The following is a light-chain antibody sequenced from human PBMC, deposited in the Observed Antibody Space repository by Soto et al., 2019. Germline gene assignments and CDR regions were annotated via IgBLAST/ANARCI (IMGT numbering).Light chain of an antibody. CDR1: QNVLHNSTNKNY. CDR2: WAS. Sequence: DIVMTQSPDSLALSLGERATINCKSSQNVLHNSTNKNYLAWYRQKTGQPPKLLIYWASTRESGVPDRFSGSGSGTDFTLTISSLQAEDVAVYYCQQYYSTPYTFGQGTKLEIK. V-gene: IGKV4-1*01. CDR3: QQYYSTPYT. J-gene: IGKJ2*01.